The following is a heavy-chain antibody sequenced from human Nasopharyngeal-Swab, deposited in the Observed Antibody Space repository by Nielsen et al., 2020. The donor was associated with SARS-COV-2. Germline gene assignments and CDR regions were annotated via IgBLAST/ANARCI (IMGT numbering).Heavy chain of an antibody. CDR3: ARGGSTGWNPFDD. V-gene: IGHV4-31*03. CDR2: IYYSGST. Sequence: SETLSLTCTISGGSIGSYYWTWIRQHPGKGLEWIGCIYYSGSTDYNPSLKSRLTISLDTSKNQFFLRLSSVTAADTAVYYCARGGSTGWNPFDDWGQGTLITVSS. J-gene: IGHJ4*02. CDR1: GGSIGSYY. D-gene: IGHD6-19*01.